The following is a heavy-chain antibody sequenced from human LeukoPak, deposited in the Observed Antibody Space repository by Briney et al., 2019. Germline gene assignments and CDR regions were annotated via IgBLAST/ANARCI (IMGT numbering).Heavy chain of an antibody. CDR3: ARDYYGSGSPYRDAFDI. CDR1: GFTFSSYS. V-gene: IGHV3-21*01. J-gene: IGHJ3*02. Sequence: PGGSLRLSCAASGFTFSSYSMNWVRQAPGKGLEWVSSISSSSSYIYYADSVKGRFTISRDNAKNSLYLQMNSLRAEDTAVYYCARDYYGSGSPYRDAFDIWGQGTWSPSLQ. D-gene: IGHD3-10*01. CDR2: ISSSSSYI.